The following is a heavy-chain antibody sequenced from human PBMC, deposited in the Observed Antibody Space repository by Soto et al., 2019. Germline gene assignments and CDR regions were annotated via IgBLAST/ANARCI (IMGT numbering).Heavy chain of an antibody. Sequence: QVQLQESGPGLVKPSETLSLTCTVSGGSISRYYWSWIRQPPGKGLEWLGYIYYSGRTNYNPSLKSRVTISVDTSKNQFSLKLSSVTAADTAVYYCARGYCSSTSCYIWDNWFDPWGQGTLVTVSS. D-gene: IGHD2-2*02. CDR2: IYYSGRT. V-gene: IGHV4-59*01. J-gene: IGHJ5*02. CDR3: ARGYCSSTSCYIWDNWFDP. CDR1: GGSISRYY.